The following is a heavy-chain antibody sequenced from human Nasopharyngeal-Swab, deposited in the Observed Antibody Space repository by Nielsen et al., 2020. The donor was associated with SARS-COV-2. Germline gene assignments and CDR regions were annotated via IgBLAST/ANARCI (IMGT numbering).Heavy chain of an antibody. D-gene: IGHD4-17*01. J-gene: IGHJ4*02. Sequence: GESLKISCAASGFTFSNYGMHWVRQAPGKGLEWVAVIWYDGSNKYYADSVKGRFTISRDNAKNSLYLQMNSLRAEDTAVYYCARTRTVDYWGQGTLVTVSS. CDR1: GFTFSNYG. CDR2: IWYDGSNK. V-gene: IGHV3-33*01. CDR3: ARTRTVDY.